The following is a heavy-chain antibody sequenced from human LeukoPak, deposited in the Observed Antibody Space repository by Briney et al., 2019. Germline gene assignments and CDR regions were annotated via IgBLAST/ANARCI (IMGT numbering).Heavy chain of an antibody. V-gene: IGHV1-69*06. J-gene: IGHJ3*02. D-gene: IGHD3-10*01. CDR3: ASEYGSGSYYNAAFDI. CDR2: IIPIFGTA. CDR1: GGTFSSYA. Sequence: GASVKVSCKASGGTFSSYAISWVRQAPGQGLEWMGGIIPIFGTANYAQKFQGRVTITADKSTSTACMELSSLRSEDTAVYYCASEYGSGSYYNAAFDIWGQGTMVTVSS.